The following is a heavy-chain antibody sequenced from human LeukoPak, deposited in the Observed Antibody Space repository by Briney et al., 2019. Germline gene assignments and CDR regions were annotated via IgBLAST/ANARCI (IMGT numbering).Heavy chain of an antibody. CDR3: ARGIAVPPYFDY. J-gene: IGHJ4*02. CDR1: GGTFSSYA. CDR2: TIPIFGTA. Sequence: GASVKVSCKASGGTFSSYAISWVRQAPGQGLEWMGGTIPIFGTANYAQKFQGRVTITADESTSTAYMELSSLRSEDTAVYYCARGIAVPPYFDYWGQGTLVTVSS. V-gene: IGHV1-69*13. D-gene: IGHD6-19*01.